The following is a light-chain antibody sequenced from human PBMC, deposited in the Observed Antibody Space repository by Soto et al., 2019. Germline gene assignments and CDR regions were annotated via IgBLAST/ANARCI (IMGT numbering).Light chain of an antibody. CDR3: SAWDDSPDPHVL. CDR2: SGD. Sequence: QSVLTQPPSASGTPGQRVTISCSGSNCNIGRNSVNWYQQLPGAAPKLLIYSGDQRPSGVPDRFSASKSGTSASLAISGLQSADEADYYCSAWDDSPDPHVLFGGGTKVTVL. J-gene: IGLJ2*01. V-gene: IGLV1-44*01. CDR1: NCNIGRNS.